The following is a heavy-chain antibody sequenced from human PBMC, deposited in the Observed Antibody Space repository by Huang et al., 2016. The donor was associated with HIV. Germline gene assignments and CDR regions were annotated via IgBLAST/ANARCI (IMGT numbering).Heavy chain of an antibody. J-gene: IGHJ4*02. V-gene: IGHV3-74*01. CDR2: SNSDGSSS. CDR3: VRDPRIQSWLNYFDY. D-gene: IGHD3-22*01. CDR1: GFTFSGYW. Sequence: EVQLVESGGGLVQPGGSLRLSCAASGFTFSGYWMHWVRQAQGKGLVWVSRSNSDGSSSGYADSVKCRFTISRDNAKNTLYLQMNSLRAEDTAVYYCVRDPRIQSWLNYFDYWGQGTLVSVSS.